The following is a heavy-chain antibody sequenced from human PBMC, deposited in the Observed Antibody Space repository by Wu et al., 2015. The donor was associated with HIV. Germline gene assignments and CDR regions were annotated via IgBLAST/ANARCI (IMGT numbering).Heavy chain of an antibody. D-gene: IGHD1-7*01. CDR1: GGTFTSYA. Sequence: QVHLVQSGAEVKKSGSSVKVSCKASGGTFTSYAFSWVRQAPGQGFEWMGGISPLFDTSHYAQKFRDRVTMTRDTSISTAYMELSRLRSDDTAVYYCARDGNWNYVGYYYYMDVWGKGTTVTVSS. J-gene: IGHJ6*03. CDR2: ISPLFDTS. CDR3: ARDGNWNYVGYYYYMDV. V-gene: IGHV1-69*05.